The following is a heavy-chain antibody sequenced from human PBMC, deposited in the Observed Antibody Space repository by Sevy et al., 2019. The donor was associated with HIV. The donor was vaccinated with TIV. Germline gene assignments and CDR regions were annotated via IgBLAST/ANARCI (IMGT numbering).Heavy chain of an antibody. D-gene: IGHD3-10*01. CDR3: AGYRDGSGSAGGYGMDV. CDR2: ISSSSSYK. V-gene: IGHV3-21*01. CDR1: GFTFSRYS. J-gene: IGHJ6*02. Sequence: ASVKVSCVDSGFTFSRYSMNWVRQAPGKGLEWVSSISSSSSYKYYADSVKGRFTISRDNATKSLYLQMNSLRAEDTAVYYCAGYRDGSGSAGGYGMDVWGQGTTVTVSS.